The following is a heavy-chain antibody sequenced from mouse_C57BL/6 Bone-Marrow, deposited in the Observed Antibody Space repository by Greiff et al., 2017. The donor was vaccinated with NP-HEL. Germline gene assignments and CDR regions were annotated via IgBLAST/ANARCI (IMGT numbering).Heavy chain of an antibody. D-gene: IGHD2-3*01. CDR2: IYPSDSET. V-gene: IGHV1-61*01. CDR1: GYTFTSYW. CDR3: ARDGYSPFDY. Sequence: QVQLQQPGAELVRPGSSVKLSCKASGYTFTSYWMDWVKQRPGQGLEWIGNIYPSDSETHYNQKFKDKATLTVDKSSGTAYMQLSSLTSEDSAVYYCARDGYSPFDYWGQGTTLTGSS. J-gene: IGHJ2*01.